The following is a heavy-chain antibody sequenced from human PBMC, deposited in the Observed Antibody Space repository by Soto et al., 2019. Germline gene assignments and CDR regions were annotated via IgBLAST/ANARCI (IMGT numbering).Heavy chain of an antibody. V-gene: IGHV4-31*03. CDR1: GGSISSGGYY. J-gene: IGHJ4*02. D-gene: IGHD6-19*01. CDR2: IYYSGST. Sequence: QVQLQESGPGLVKPSQTLSLTCTVSGGSISSGGYYWSWIRQHPGKGLEWIGYIYYSGSTYYNPSLKSRVTIAVDTSKNQFSLKLSSVTAADTAVYYCARAPKLYSSGWYYFDYWGQGTLVTVSS. CDR3: ARAPKLYSSGWYYFDY.